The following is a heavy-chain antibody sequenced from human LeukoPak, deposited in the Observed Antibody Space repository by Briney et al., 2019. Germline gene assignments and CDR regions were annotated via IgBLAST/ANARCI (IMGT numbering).Heavy chain of an antibody. V-gene: IGHV1-69*05. CDR3: AREGDTASYNWLDP. CDR1: GGTFSSYA. D-gene: IGHD5-18*01. CDR2: IIPIFGTA. J-gene: IGHJ5*02. Sequence: SSVKVSCKASGGTFSSYAISWVRQAPGQGLEWMGRIIPIFGTANYAQKFQGRVTITTDESTSTAYMELSSLRSEDTAVYYCAREGDTASYNWLDPWGQGTLVTVSS.